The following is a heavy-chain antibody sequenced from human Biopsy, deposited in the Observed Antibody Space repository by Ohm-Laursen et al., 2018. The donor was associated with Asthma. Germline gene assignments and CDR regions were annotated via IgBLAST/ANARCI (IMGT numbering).Heavy chain of an antibody. J-gene: IGHJ2*01. V-gene: IGHV4-39*02. CDR1: GDAMSTSGSY. CDR2: IYYSGRT. Sequence: SETLSLTCIVSGDAMSTSGSYWGWIRQSPGKGLEWIGSIYYSGRTYYSPSLESRVTISADTSKNHFSLKVTSVTAADTAVYYCARAVSSSSYWYFDLWGRGDLVTVYS. D-gene: IGHD6-6*01. CDR3: ARAVSSSSYWYFDL.